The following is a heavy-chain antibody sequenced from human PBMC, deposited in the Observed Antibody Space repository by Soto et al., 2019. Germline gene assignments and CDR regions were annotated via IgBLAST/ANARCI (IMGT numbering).Heavy chain of an antibody. CDR1: GFTFIRYS. V-gene: IGHV3-48*02. CDR3: LPDVVFIVSYVAY. J-gene: IGHJ4*01. CDR2: ISNSGAMT. Sequence: GGSLRLSCAVSGFTFIRYSMNWVRQAPGKGLKWISFISNSGAMTNYADSVKGRFTISRDNAKNELYLEMNSLRDEDTAVYYCLPDVVFIVSYVAYWGHGPLFTVSS. D-gene: IGHD2-21*01.